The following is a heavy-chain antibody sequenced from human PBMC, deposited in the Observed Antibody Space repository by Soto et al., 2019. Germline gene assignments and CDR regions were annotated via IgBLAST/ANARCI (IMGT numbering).Heavy chain of an antibody. CDR2: IYHSGST. J-gene: IGHJ4*02. CDR3: ARNRDGYNYNDY. Sequence: SETLSLTCTVSGGSISSYYWSWIRQPPGKGLEWIGYIYHSGSTHYNPSLKSRVTISVDRSKNQFSLKLSSVTAADTAVYYCARNRDGYNYNDYWGQGTLVTVSS. D-gene: IGHD5-12*01. CDR1: GGSISSYY. V-gene: IGHV4-59*12.